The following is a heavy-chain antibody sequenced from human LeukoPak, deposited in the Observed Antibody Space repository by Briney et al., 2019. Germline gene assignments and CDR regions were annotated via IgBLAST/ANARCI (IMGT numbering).Heavy chain of an antibody. D-gene: IGHD3-10*01. J-gene: IGHJ4*02. V-gene: IGHV4-59*01. CDR1: GGSISSYY. Sequence: SETLSLTCTVSGGSISSYYWSWIRQPPGKGLEWIGYIYYSGSTNYNPSLKSRVTISVDTSKNQFSLKLSSVTAADTAVYYCARETYYYGSGGYAWTFDYWGQGTLVTVSS. CDR3: ARETYYYGSGGYAWTFDY. CDR2: IYYSGST.